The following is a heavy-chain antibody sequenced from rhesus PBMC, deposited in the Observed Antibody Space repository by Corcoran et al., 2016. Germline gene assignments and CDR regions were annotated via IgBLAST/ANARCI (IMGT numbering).Heavy chain of an antibody. CDR2: ISGCGGST. V-gene: IGHV4-99*01. D-gene: IGHD2-21*01. J-gene: IGHJ4*01. CDR3: ASYCTGSGCYSWDFDY. Sequence: QVQLQESGPGLVKPSETLSLTCAVSGYSISSGYYWGWIRQPPGKGLEYIGYISGCGGSTYYNPSLKTRVTISKDTSKNQFSLKLSSVTAADTAVYYCASYCTGSGCYSWDFDYWGQGVLVTVSS. CDR1: GYSISSGYY.